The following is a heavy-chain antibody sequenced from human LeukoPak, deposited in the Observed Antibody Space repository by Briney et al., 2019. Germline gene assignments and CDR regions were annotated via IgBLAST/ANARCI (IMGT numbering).Heavy chain of an antibody. CDR2: IRYDGSKK. Sequence: PGGSLRLSCAASGFIFSSYGMHWVRQAPGPGLEWVAFIRYDGSKKYYGDSVKGRFTISRDNSKNTLYLQMNSLRAEDTAVYYCAKMVYYGSGSYDHYYYYMDVWGKGTTVTVSS. J-gene: IGHJ6*03. CDR3: AKMVYYGSGSYDHYYYYMDV. CDR1: GFIFSSYG. V-gene: IGHV3-30*02. D-gene: IGHD3-10*01.